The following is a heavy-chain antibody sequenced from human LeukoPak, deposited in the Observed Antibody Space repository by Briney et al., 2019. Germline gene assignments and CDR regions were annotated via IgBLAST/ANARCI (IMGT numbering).Heavy chain of an antibody. CDR1: GFTFSSYG. V-gene: IGHV3-23*01. Sequence: GGSLRLSCAASGFTFSSYGMSWVRQAPGKGLEWVSAISGSGGSTYYADSVKGRFTISRDNSKNTLYLQMNSLRAEDTAVYYCAKDRGIQLWLLDYWGQGTLVTVSS. J-gene: IGHJ4*02. D-gene: IGHD5-18*01. CDR2: ISGSGGST. CDR3: AKDRGIQLWLLDY.